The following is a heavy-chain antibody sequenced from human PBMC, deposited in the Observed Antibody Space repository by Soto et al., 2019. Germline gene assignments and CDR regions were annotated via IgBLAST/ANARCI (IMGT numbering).Heavy chain of an antibody. Sequence: EVQLLESGGGLLQPGGSLRLSCAASGFTFSSYAMSWVRQAPGKGLEWVSAISGSGSSTYYADSVKGRFTISRDNSKNTLYMKMNSLRDEDTAVYYCAKAPTTVTTYYYYYGMDVWGQGTTVTVSS. J-gene: IGHJ6*02. CDR1: GFTFSSYA. D-gene: IGHD4-4*01. V-gene: IGHV3-23*01. CDR3: AKAPTTVTTYYYYYGMDV. CDR2: ISGSGSST.